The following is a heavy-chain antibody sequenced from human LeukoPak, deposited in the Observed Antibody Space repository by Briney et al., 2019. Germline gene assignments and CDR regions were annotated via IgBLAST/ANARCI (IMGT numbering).Heavy chain of an antibody. CDR3: AREMPRTYYFDY. D-gene: IGHD1-14*01. Sequence: ASVKVSCKASGYTFTNYYIHWVRQAPGQGLEWMGNINPSGGSTTYAQRFQDRVLMTGDTSTSSVYMELSSLRSEDTAIYYCAREMPRTYYFDYWGQGILVTAPS. V-gene: IGHV1-46*01. CDR2: INPSGGST. J-gene: IGHJ4*02. CDR1: GYTFTNYY.